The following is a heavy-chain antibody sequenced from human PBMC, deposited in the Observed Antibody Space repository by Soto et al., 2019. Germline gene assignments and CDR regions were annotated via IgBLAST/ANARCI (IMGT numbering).Heavy chain of an antibody. D-gene: IGHD6-6*01. Sequence: QVQLVQSGAEVKKPGSSVKVSCKASGGTFSSYAISWVRQAPGQGLEWMGGIIPIFGTANYAQKFQGRVTITADESTSTAYMELSRLRSEDTAVYYCARDLHSSSSGIFSHYYGMDVWGQGTTVTVSS. CDR2: IIPIFGTA. CDR1: GGTFSSYA. J-gene: IGHJ6*02. CDR3: ARDLHSSSSGIFSHYYGMDV. V-gene: IGHV1-69*01.